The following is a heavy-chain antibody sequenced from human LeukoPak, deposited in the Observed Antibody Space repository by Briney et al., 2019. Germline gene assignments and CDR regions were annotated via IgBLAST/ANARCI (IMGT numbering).Heavy chain of an antibody. CDR2: IRHREYGGTA. CDR3: ARERAGDVDY. Sequence: GGSLRLSCATSGFNFGVVAMDWIRQAPGKGLEWVGFIRHREYGGTAEYAASVNGRFTISRDDSKSIVYLQMNDLRTEDTGVYYCARERAGDVDYWSLGTLVTVSS. J-gene: IGHJ4*02. V-gene: IGHV3-49*03. CDR1: GFNFGVVA.